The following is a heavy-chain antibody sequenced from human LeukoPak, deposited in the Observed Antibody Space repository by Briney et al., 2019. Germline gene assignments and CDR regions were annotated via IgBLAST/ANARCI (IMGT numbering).Heavy chain of an antibody. CDR3: ASVAVAGTGQVFDY. J-gene: IGHJ4*02. D-gene: IGHD6-19*01. V-gene: IGHV3-30-3*01. CDR2: ISYDGSNK. CDR1: GFIFSSYA. Sequence: GGSLRLSCAASGFIFSSYAMHWVRQAPGKGLEWVAVISYDGSNKYYADSVKGRFTISRDNSKNTLYLQMNSLRAEDTAVYYCASVAVAGTGQVFDYWGQGTLVTVSS.